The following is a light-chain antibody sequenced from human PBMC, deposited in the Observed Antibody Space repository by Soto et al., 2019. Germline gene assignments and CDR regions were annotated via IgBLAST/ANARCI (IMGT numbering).Light chain of an antibody. Sequence: QSVLTQPPSVSGAPGQRVTISCTGSTSNIGSGSDVHWYQQLPGAAPKLLIFLNHNRPSGIPDRFSGSRSGTSASLAITGLQAEDEADYYFQSYDSSLSVLVFGGGTKVTVL. CDR1: TSNIGSGSD. CDR3: QSYDSSLSVLV. CDR2: LNH. V-gene: IGLV1-40*01. J-gene: IGLJ2*01.